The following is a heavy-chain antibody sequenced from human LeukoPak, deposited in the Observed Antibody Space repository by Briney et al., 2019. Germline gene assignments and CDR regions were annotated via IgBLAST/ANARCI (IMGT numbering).Heavy chain of an antibody. V-gene: IGHV4-59*01. CDR3: ARAKYSGWPDFDY. D-gene: IGHD6-19*01. CDR2: IYYSGST. CDR1: GDSIRSYY. J-gene: IGHJ4*02. Sequence: SETMSLTCTVSGDSIRSYYWSWIRQPPGKGLEWIGYIYYSGSTNYNPSLKSRVTMSVDTSKNQFSLKLSSVTAADTAVYYCARAKYSGWPDFDYWGQGTLVTVSS.